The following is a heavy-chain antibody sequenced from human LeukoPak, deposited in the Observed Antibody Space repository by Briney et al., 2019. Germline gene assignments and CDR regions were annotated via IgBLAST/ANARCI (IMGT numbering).Heavy chain of an antibody. J-gene: IGHJ4*02. V-gene: IGHV4-39*01. CDR1: GGSISSSSFY. Sequence: SETLSLTCTVSGGSISSSSFYWGWIRQPPGKGLEWIGSIFNSGSTYYNPFLKSRVTISVDTSKKQFSLKVNSVTAADTAVYYCARNGSKVGAAGPVGGYFDYWGRGTLVTVSS. CDR3: ARNGSKVGAAGPVGGYFDY. CDR2: IFNSGST. D-gene: IGHD1-26*01.